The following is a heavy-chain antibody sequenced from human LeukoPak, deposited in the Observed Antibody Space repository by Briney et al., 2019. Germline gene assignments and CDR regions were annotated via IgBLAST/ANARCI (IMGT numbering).Heavy chain of an antibody. J-gene: IGHJ5*02. CDR3: TTDVWA. V-gene: IGHV3-15*01. CDR1: GFTFSNYW. D-gene: IGHD2-8*01. Sequence: GGSLRLSCAASGFTFSNYWMSWVRQAPGKGLEWVGHVKSETDGGTTDYAAPVKGRFTISRDDSRNSLFLQMNSLKTEDTAVYYCTTDVWAWGQGTVVSVSS. CDR2: VKSETDGGTT.